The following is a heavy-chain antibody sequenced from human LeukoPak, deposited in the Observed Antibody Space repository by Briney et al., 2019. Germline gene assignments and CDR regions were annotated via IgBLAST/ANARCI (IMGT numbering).Heavy chain of an antibody. CDR1: GFTFSSLW. CDR3: ATAPAAADSC. J-gene: IGHJ4*02. CDR2: RERDGSKK. D-gene: IGHD6-13*01. Sequence: GGSLRLSCAAYGFTFSSLWMTWMRQAPGKGLEWVANRERDGSKKTYVDSVKGRFTISRDNARNSLSLQMSSLRAEDTAVYYCATAPAAADSCWGQGTLVAVSS. V-gene: IGHV3-7*01.